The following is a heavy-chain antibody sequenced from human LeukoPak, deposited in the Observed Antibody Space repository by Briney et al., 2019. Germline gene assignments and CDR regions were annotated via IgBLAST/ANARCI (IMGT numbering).Heavy chain of an antibody. J-gene: IGHJ6*03. Sequence: SETLSLTCTVSDDPINSGVYYWNWIRQPAGKGLEWIGHIYTSGTTANSNPSLKSRVAISLDTSKNHFSLKLSSVTAADTAVYYCARAKKRSGRSRNFYLDVWGKGTTVTVSS. CDR2: IYTSGTTA. CDR3: ARAKKRSGRSRNFYLDV. D-gene: IGHD1-26*01. CDR1: DDPINSGVYY. V-gene: IGHV4-61*09.